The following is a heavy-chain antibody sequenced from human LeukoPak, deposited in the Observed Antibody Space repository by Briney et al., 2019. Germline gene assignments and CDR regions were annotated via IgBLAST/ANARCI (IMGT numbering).Heavy chain of an antibody. J-gene: IGHJ4*02. CDR3: AKDLKPDGKWEIDS. V-gene: IGHV3-23*01. D-gene: IGHD1-26*01. Sequence: PGESLRHSCAAAGFAFSTFAMNGVRQAPGKGLEWVAGMTGSSNWIVYADSVKGRFRISRDNSKNMVYLQMSSLRVEDTAVYYCAKDLKPDGKWEIDSWGQGTLVSVSS. CDR2: MTGSSNWI. CDR1: GFAFSTFA.